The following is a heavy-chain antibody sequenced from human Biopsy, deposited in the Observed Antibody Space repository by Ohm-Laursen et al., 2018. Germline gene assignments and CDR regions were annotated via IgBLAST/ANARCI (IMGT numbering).Heavy chain of an antibody. CDR1: GFTFSSYA. D-gene: IGHD3-16*01. CDR3: ARSVGIMAAPIDY. V-gene: IGHV3-23*01. CDR2: INSSGGST. Sequence: GSLRLSCTASGFTFSSYAMSWVRQAPGKGLEWVSTINSSGGSTYYADSVKGRFTVSRDNAKNSLYLEMNSLRVEDTAVYYCARSVGIMAAPIDYWGQGTLVTVSS. J-gene: IGHJ4*02.